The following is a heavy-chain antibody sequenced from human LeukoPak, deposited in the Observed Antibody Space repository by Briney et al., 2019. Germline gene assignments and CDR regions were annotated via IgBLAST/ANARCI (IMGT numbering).Heavy chain of an antibody. Sequence: TSETLSLTCTVSGGSFSSYYWSWIRQPPGKGLECIGYIYYSGSSNYNPSLKSRVTISVDTSKNQFSLRLSSVTAADTAVYYCARFDSSDYFDAFDIWGQGTMVTVSS. D-gene: IGHD3-22*01. CDR3: ARFDSSDYFDAFDI. V-gene: IGHV4-59*08. J-gene: IGHJ3*02. CDR2: IYYSGSS. CDR1: GGSFSSYY.